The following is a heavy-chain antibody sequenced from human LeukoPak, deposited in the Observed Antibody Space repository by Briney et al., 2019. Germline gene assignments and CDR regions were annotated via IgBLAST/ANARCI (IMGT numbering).Heavy chain of an antibody. J-gene: IGHJ4*02. V-gene: IGHV4-59*11. CDR1: GDSITKHY. Sequence: PSETLSLTCTVSGDSITKHYWSWIRQPPGKGLEWIGYIYYSGITNYNPSLKSRVTISVDTSKNQISLKLSSVTAADTAVYYCVRTARLLDCWGQGALVIVSS. D-gene: IGHD6-25*01. CDR3: VRTARLLDC. CDR2: IYYSGIT.